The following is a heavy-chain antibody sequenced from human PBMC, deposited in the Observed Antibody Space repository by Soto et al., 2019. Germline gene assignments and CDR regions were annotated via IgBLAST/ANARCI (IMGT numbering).Heavy chain of an antibody. CDR3: SLLGKAVDLDY. CDR2: IIPILGIA. J-gene: IGHJ4*02. Sequence: QVQLVQSGAEVKKPGSSVKVSCKASGGTFSSYTITWVRQAPGQGLEWMGGIIPILGIANYAQKFQGRVTITADKSTTTAYMEVSRLSPEDTAVYSCSLLGKAVDLDYWGQGTLVTVSS. CDR1: GGTFSSYT. D-gene: IGHD6-19*01. V-gene: IGHV1-69*02.